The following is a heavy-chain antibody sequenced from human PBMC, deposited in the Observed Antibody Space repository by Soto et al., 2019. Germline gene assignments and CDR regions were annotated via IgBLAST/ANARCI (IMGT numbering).Heavy chain of an antibody. V-gene: IGHV1-69*13. Sequence: SVKVSCKASGGTFSSYAISWVRQAPGQGLEWMGGIIPIFGTANYAQKFQGRVTITADESTSTDYMELSSLRSEDTAVYYCARDLAYCGGDCYSPIRYYYYYGMDVWGQGTTVTVSS. CDR2: IIPIFGTA. CDR3: ARDLAYCGGDCYSPIRYYYYYGMDV. CDR1: GGTFSSYA. J-gene: IGHJ6*02. D-gene: IGHD2-21*02.